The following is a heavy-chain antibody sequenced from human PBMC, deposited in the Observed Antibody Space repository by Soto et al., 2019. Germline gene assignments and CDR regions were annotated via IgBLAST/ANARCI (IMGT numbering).Heavy chain of an antibody. D-gene: IGHD3-10*01. CDR2: IIPILGIA. J-gene: IGHJ6*03. Sequence: SVKVSCKASGGTFNSYTISWVRLATGQGLEWMGRIIPILGIANYAQKFQGRVTITADKSTSTAYMELSSLRSEDTAVYYCARGPLTYYYGSGRAYYMDVWGKGTTVTVSS. CDR1: GGTFNSYT. CDR3: ARGPLTYYYGSGRAYYMDV. V-gene: IGHV1-69*02.